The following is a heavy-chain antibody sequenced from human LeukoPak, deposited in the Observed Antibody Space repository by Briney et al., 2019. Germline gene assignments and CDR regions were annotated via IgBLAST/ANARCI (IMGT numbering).Heavy chain of an antibody. V-gene: IGHV1-69*06. D-gene: IGHD3-3*01. J-gene: IGHJ3*02. CDR1: GGSFNNYP. CDR3: ARDLTATNGQRITIFGVALDI. Sequence: SVKVSCKASGGSFNNYPIAWVRQAPGQGLQWMGGITPIFGTANYAQKFQGRVTITADKSTSTAYMELSSLRSEDTAVYYCARDLTATNGQRITIFGVALDIWVQGTMLTVSS. CDR2: ITPIFGTA.